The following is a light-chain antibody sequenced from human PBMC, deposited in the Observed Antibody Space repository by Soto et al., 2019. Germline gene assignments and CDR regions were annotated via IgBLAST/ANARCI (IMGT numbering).Light chain of an antibody. CDR2: DAS. V-gene: IGKV3-11*01. Sequence: EIVSTQSPATLSLSPGERATLSCRASQSVGSYLIWYQQKPGQAPRLLIYDASIRATGIPARFSGSGSGTDFTLTISSLEPEDFAVYYCQHRHNWPPLTFGGGTKVEI. CDR1: QSVGSY. CDR3: QHRHNWPPLT. J-gene: IGKJ4*01.